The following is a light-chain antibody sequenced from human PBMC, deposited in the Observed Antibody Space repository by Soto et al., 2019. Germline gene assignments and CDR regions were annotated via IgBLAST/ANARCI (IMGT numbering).Light chain of an antibody. CDR3: QQYNSYSPFT. Sequence: DIQMTQFPSTLSASVGDRVTITCRASESVSNSLAWYQQQPGKAPRLLIYRASSLENDVPSRFSSSGSGTEFTLTIISLRPDDFATYYCQQYNSYSPFTFGQGTKVEI. CDR1: ESVSNS. CDR2: RAS. J-gene: IGKJ2*01. V-gene: IGKV1-5*03.